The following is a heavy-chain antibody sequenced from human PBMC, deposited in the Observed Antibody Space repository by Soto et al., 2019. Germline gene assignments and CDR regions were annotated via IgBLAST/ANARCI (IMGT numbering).Heavy chain of an antibody. D-gene: IGHD3-10*01. CDR2: INSEGSST. Sequence: GGSLRLSCAASGFTFSSYWMHWVRQAPGKGLVWVSRINSEGSSTSYADSVKGRFTISRDNAKNTLYLQMNSLRAEDTAVYYCARDHGYYYGSGRYAFDIWGQGTMVTVSS. CDR3: ARDHGYYYGSGRYAFDI. V-gene: IGHV3-74*01. J-gene: IGHJ3*02. CDR1: GFTFSSYW.